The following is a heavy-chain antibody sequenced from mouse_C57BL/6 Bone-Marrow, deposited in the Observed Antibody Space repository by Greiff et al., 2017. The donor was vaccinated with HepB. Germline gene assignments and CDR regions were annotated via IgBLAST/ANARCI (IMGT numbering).Heavy chain of an antibody. Sequence: VQLKESGAELARPGASVKLSCKASGYTFTSYGISWVKQRTGQGLEWIGEIYPRSGNTYYNEKFKGKATLTADKSSSTAYMELRSLTSEDSAVYFCAREDYGSRFAYWGQGTLVTVSA. CDR1: GYTFTSYG. CDR3: AREDYGSRFAY. J-gene: IGHJ3*01. D-gene: IGHD1-1*01. V-gene: IGHV1-81*01. CDR2: IYPRSGNT.